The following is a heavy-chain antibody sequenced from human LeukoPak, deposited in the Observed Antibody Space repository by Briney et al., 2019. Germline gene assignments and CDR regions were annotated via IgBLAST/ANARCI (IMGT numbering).Heavy chain of an antibody. D-gene: IGHD2-15*01. V-gene: IGHV1-69*04. CDR3: AGVAATPYYYYDMDV. CDR2: IIPIFGIA. J-gene: IGHJ6*02. CDR1: GGTFSSYA. Sequence: ASVKVSCKASGGTFSSYAISWVRQAPGQGLEWMGRIIPIFGIANYAQKFQGRVTITADKSTSTAYMELSSLRSEDTAVYYCAGVAATPYYYYDMDVWGQGTTVTVSS.